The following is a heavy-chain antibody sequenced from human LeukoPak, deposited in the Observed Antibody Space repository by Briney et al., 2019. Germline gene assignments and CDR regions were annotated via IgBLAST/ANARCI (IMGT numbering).Heavy chain of an antibody. CDR1: GFTFSSYA. J-gene: IGHJ4*02. V-gene: IGHV3-23*01. CDR3: AKDRVNSIPFDY. Sequence: GGSLRLSCAASGFTFSSYAMSWVRQAPGKGLEWVSAISGSGGGTYYADSVKGRFTTSRDNSKNTLYLQMNSLRAEGTAVYYCAKDRVNSIPFDYWGQGTLVTVSS. CDR2: ISGSGGGT. D-gene: IGHD3-3*02.